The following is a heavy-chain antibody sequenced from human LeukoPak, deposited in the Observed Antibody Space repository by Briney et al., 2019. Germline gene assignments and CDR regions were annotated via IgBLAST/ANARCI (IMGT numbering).Heavy chain of an antibody. D-gene: IGHD2/OR15-2a*01. CDR1: GFTFSSYG. CDR2: IKQDESEK. V-gene: IGHV3-7*01. J-gene: IGHJ3*02. Sequence: GGSLRLSCAASGFTFSSYGMHWVRQAPGKGLEWVANIKQDESEKYYVDSVKGRFTISRDNAKNSLYLQMNSLRAEDTAVYYCARLGPFAHNTFDMWGQGTMVTVSS. CDR3: ARLGPFAHNTFDM.